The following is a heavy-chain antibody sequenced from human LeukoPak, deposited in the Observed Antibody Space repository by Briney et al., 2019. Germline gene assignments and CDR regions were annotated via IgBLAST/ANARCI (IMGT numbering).Heavy chain of an antibody. CDR1: GFTFSSYA. J-gene: IGHJ4*02. CDR2: LDSSGGTT. Sequence: GGSLRLSCAASGFTFSSYAMYWVRQAPGKGLEWVSSLDSSGGTTYYADSVKGRFTISRDNAKDTLYLQMNSLRSEDTAVYYCGRGYSTTPPDYWGQGTLVTVPS. CDR3: GRGYSTTPPDY. D-gene: IGHD2-15*01. V-gene: IGHV3-23*01.